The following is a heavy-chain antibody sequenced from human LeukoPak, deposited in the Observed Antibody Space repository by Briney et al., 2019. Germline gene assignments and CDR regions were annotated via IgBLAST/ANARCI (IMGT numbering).Heavy chain of an antibody. CDR1: GYTFTGYY. J-gene: IGHJ4*02. CDR3: TSERWSIVGATYHFDY. V-gene: IGHV1-2*02. CDR2: INPNSGGT. D-gene: IGHD1-26*01. Sequence: ASVKVSCKASGYTFTGYYMHWVRQAPGQGLEWMGWINPNSGGTNYAQKFQGRVTMTRDTSISTAYMELSRLRSDDTAVYYCTSERWSIVGATYHFDYWGQGTLVTVSS.